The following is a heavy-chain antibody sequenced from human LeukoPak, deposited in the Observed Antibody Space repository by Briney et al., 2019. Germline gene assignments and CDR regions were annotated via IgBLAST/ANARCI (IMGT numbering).Heavy chain of an antibody. CDR1: GFTFSSYG. J-gene: IGHJ4*02. D-gene: IGHD5-12*01. Sequence: PGRSLRLSCAASGFTFSSYGMHWVRQAPGKGLEWVAVISYDGSDKYYADSVKGRFTISRDNSKNTLYLQMNSLRAEDTALYYCAKISGYDLAPYYFDYWGQGTLVTVSS. CDR2: ISYDGSDK. V-gene: IGHV3-30*18. CDR3: AKISGYDLAPYYFDY.